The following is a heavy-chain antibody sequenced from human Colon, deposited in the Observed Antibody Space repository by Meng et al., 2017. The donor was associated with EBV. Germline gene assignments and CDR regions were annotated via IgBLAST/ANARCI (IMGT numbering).Heavy chain of an antibody. V-gene: IGHV4-39*01. Sequence: VSGPAQGSPRGARSPPCSCSGGSIRTSGYCWGWIGQPPGKGLEWIGSIGHSGFTYYTPSLKSRVTVSIDTSRNQFSLWLTSVTAADTAVYYCVRSSGWVKTGFDPWGQGTLVTVSS. CDR2: IGHSGFT. D-gene: IGHD6-19*01. CDR1: GGSIRTSGYC. CDR3: VRSSGWVKTGFDP. J-gene: IGHJ5*02.